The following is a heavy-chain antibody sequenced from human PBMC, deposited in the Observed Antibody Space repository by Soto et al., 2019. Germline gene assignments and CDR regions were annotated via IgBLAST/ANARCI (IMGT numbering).Heavy chain of an antibody. CDR2: IYHSGST. Sequence: LSLTCAVSGGSISSGGYSWSWIRQPPGKGLEWIGYIYHSGSTYYNPSLKSRVTISVDRSKNQFSLKLSSVTAADTAVYYCARGIGVTSNWFDPWGQGTLVTVSS. D-gene: IGHD4-17*01. J-gene: IGHJ5*02. CDR1: GGSISSGGYS. CDR3: ARGIGVTSNWFDP. V-gene: IGHV4-30-2*01.